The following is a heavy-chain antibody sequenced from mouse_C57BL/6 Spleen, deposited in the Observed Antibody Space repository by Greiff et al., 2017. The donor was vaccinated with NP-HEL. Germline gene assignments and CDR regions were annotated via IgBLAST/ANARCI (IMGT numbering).Heavy chain of an antibody. CDR1: GYTFTSYW. V-gene: IGHV1-59*01. CDR2: IDPSDSYT. CDR3: AKGYYSNFEDYAMDY. Sequence: QVQLQQPGAELVRPGTSVKLSCKASGYTFTSYWMHWVKQRPGQGLEWIGVIDPSDSYTNSNQKFKGKATLTVDPSSSTAYMQRSSLTSEDSAVYYCAKGYYSNFEDYAMDYWGQGTSVTVSS. J-gene: IGHJ4*01. D-gene: IGHD2-5*01.